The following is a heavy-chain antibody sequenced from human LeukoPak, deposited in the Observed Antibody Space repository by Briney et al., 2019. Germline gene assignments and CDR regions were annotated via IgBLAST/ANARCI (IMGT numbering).Heavy chain of an antibody. D-gene: IGHD3-3*01. J-gene: IGHJ3*02. CDR3: ARGRYYDFWSGYDAFDI. CDR1: GYTFTNYY. CDR2: INPSGGST. V-gene: IGHV1-46*01. Sequence: ASVKVSCKASGYTFTNYYIHWVRQAPGQGLEWMGIINPSGGSTSYAQKFQGRVTITADESTSTAYMELSSLRSEDTAVYYCARGRYYDFWSGYDAFDIWGQGTMVTVSS.